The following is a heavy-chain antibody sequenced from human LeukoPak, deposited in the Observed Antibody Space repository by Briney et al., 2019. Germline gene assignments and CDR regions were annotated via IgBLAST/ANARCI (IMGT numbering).Heavy chain of an antibody. V-gene: IGHV3-74*01. CDR2: ILSDGSVT. CDR1: GFGFSRFW. Sequence: GGSLGLSCAASGFGFSRFWMHWVRQAPGKRLVWVSHILSDGSVTRSADSVKGRFTISRDNVMNTLYLQMNSLRVEDTAVYYCARGVSYAFDIWGLGTMVTVSS. J-gene: IGHJ3*02. CDR3: ARGVSYAFDI.